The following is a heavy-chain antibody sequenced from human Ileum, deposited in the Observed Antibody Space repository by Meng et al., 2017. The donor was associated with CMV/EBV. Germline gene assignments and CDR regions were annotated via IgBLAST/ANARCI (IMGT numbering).Heavy chain of an antibody. CDR3: ARFSHDFWCGYDYYYYYYGMDV. CDR2: ISSSSSYI. V-gene: IGHV3-21*01. Sequence: GESLKISCAASGFTFSSYSMNWVRQAPGKGLEWVSSISSSSSYIYYADSVKGRFTISRYNAKNSLYLQMNSLRAEATAVYYFARFSHDFWCGYDYYYYYYGMDVWGQGTTVTVSS. D-gene: IGHD3-3*01. CDR1: GFTFSSYS. J-gene: IGHJ6*02.